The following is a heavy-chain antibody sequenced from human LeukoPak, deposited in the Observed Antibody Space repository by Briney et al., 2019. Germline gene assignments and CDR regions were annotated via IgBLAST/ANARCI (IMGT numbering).Heavy chain of an antibody. CDR2: IKQDGSEK. J-gene: IGHJ4*02. Sequence: GGSLRLSCAASGFTFSSYWMSWVRQAPGKGLEWVANIKQDGSEKYYVDSVKGRFTISRDNAKNSLYLQMNSLRAEDTAVYYCARAAAGNYYDRFDYWGQGTLVTVSS. CDR3: ARAAAGNYYDRFDY. CDR1: GFTFSSYW. V-gene: IGHV3-7*01. D-gene: IGHD3-22*01.